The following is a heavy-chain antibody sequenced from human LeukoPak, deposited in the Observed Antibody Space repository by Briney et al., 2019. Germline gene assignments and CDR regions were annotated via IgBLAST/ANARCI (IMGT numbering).Heavy chain of an antibody. D-gene: IGHD4-17*01. CDR3: VSHYNDYGDYGAFDI. CDR1: GGSISSSSYY. CDR2: IYYSGST. V-gene: IGHV4-39*01. J-gene: IGHJ3*02. Sequence: PSETLSLTCTVSGGSISSSSYYWGWIRQPPGKGLEWIGSIYYSGSTYYNPSLKRRVTISVDTSKNQFSLKLSSVTAADTAVYYCVSHYNDYGDYGAFDIWGQGTMVTVSS.